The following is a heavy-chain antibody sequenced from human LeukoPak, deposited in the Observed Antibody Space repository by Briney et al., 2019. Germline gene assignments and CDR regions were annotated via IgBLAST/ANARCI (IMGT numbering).Heavy chain of an antibody. V-gene: IGHV4-59*01. CDR3: ARTAVWGTVTG. CDR1: GGSMFGYY. CDR2: IYSSGST. J-gene: IGHJ4*02. D-gene: IGHD4-17*01. Sequence: SETLSLTCTVSGGSMFGYYWSWIRQPPAKGREWIGYIYSSGSTNYNPSLKSRVTISIDTSKNQFSLKLSSVTAAVTAMYYCARTAVWGTVTGWGQGTLVTVCS.